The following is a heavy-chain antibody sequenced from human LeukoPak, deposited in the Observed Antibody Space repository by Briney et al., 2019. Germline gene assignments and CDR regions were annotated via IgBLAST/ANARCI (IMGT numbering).Heavy chain of an antibody. J-gene: IGHJ4*02. D-gene: IGHD1-26*01. V-gene: IGHV3-48*03. CDR2: SSSSGSTR. Sequence: GGSLRLSCAASGFAFSSHEMNWVRQAPGWGLEWVSYSSSSGSTRYYADSVKGRVTISRDDPTHSLYLHMNSLRVEDTAVYYCARDSALPCWGQGSLVTVSS. CDR1: GFAFSSHE. CDR3: ARDSALPC.